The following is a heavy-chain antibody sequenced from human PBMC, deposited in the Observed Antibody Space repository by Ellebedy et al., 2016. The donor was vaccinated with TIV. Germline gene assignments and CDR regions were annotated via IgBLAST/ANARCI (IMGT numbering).Heavy chain of an antibody. CDR1: GFTFSSYA. Sequence: GESLKISXAASGFTFSSYAMSWVRQAPGKGLEWVSAISGSGGSTYYADSVKGRFTISRDNSKNTLYLQMNSLRAEDTAVYYCAKVSGSYPGHWFDPWGQGTLVTVSS. J-gene: IGHJ5*02. CDR3: AKVSGSYPGHWFDP. V-gene: IGHV3-23*01. CDR2: ISGSGGST. D-gene: IGHD1-26*01.